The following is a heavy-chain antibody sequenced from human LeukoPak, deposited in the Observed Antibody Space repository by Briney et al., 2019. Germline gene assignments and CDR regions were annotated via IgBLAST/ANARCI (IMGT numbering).Heavy chain of an antibody. V-gene: IGHV3-23*01. Sequence: PGGSLRLSCAASEFSFSTDVMSWVRQAPGKGLEWVSAISGSGGSTYYADSVKGRFTISRDNSKNTLYLQMNSLRAEDTAVYYCAKVSGIAAAGTRHFDYWGQGTLVTVSS. D-gene: IGHD6-13*01. CDR3: AKVSGIAAAGTRHFDY. J-gene: IGHJ4*02. CDR2: ISGSGGST. CDR1: EFSFSTDV.